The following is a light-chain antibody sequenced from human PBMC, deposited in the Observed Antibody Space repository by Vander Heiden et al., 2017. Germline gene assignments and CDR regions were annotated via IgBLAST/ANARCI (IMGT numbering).Light chain of an antibody. J-gene: IGLJ1*01. CDR1: SSDIGDHDH. CDR3: CSYTRSSTLV. Sequence: QSALTQPASVSGSPGQSLTISCTGTSSDIGDHDHVSWYQQHPGKVPKVIIYEVSKRPSGVSNRFSGSKAGNTASLNISGLQAEDDADYYCCSYTRSSTLVFGTGTKVTAL. CDR2: EVS. V-gene: IGLV2-14*01.